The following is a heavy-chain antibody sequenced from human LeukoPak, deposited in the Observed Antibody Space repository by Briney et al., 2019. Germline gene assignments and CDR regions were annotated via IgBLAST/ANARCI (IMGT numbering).Heavy chain of an antibody. CDR2: INHSGST. CDR1: GGSFSGYY. V-gene: IGHV4-34*01. J-gene: IGHJ5*02. D-gene: IGHD3-22*01. Sequence: SETLSLTCAVYGGSFSGYYWSWIRQPPGKGLEWIGEINHSGSTNYNPSLKSRVTISVDTSKNQFSLKLSSVTAADTAVYYCARGGIYYDSSGYYYVSNWFDPWGQGTLVTVSS. CDR3: ARGGIYYDSSGYYYVSNWFDP.